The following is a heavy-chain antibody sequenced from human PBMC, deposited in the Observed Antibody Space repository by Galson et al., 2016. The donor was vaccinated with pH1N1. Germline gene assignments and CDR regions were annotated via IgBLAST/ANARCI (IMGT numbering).Heavy chain of an antibody. V-gene: IGHV3-23*01. CDR3: AISHINYFDTSGSSFPNDY. CDR2: ISSSGGTK. Sequence: SLRLSCAASGITFSNYAVSWVRQAPGKGLEWVSTISSSGGTKYYADFVKGRFTISRDNSKNTLFVQTNSLRAEDTAVYYCAISHINYFDTSGSSFPNDYWGQGTLVIVSS. J-gene: IGHJ4*02. D-gene: IGHD3-22*01. CDR1: GITFSNYA.